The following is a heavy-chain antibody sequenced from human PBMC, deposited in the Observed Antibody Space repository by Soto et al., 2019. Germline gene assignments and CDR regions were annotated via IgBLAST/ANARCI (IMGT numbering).Heavy chain of an antibody. CDR3: ARGVIAVAGRGAFDI. D-gene: IGHD6-19*01. CDR1: GGSFSGYY. V-gene: IGHV4-34*01. CDR2: INHSGST. J-gene: IGHJ3*02. Sequence: QVQLQQWGAGLLKPSETLSLTCAVYGGSFSGYYWSWIRQPPGKGLEWIGEINHSGSTNYNPSLKSRVTISVDASKNQFPLKLSSVTAADTAVYYCARGVIAVAGRGAFDIWGQGTMVTVSS.